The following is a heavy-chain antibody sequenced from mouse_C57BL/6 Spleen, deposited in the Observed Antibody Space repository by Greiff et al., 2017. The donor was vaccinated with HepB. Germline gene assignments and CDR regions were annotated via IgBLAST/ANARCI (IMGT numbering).Heavy chain of an antibody. Sequence: QVQLKQPGAELVRPGTSVKLSCKASGYTFTSYWMHWVKQRPGQGLEWIGVVDPSDSYTNYNQKFKGKATLTVDTSSSTAYMQLSSLTSEDSAVYYCARGGGSSLFDYWGQGTTLTVSS. CDR1: GYTFTSYW. CDR3: ARGGGSSLFDY. CDR2: VDPSDSYT. D-gene: IGHD1-1*01. V-gene: IGHV1-59*01. J-gene: IGHJ2*01.